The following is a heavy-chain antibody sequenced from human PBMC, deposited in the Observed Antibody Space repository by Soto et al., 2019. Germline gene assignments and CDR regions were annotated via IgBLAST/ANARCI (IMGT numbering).Heavy chain of an antibody. V-gene: IGHV3-33*01. CDR1: GFTFSSYG. CDR2: IWYDGSNK. D-gene: IGHD2-21*02. CDR3: ARDPSIVVVTAIGMDV. J-gene: IGHJ6*02. Sequence: PGGSLRLSCAASGFTFSSYGMHWVRQAPGKGLEWVAVIWYDGSNKYYADSVKGRFTISRDNSKNTLYLQMDSLRAEDTAVYYCARDPSIVVVTAIGMDVWGQGTTVTVSS.